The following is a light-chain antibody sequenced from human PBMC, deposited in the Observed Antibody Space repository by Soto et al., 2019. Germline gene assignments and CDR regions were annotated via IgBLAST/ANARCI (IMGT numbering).Light chain of an antibody. CDR1: SSDVGGYDY. J-gene: IGLJ1*01. Sequence: QSVLTQPASVSGSPGQSIAISCTGSSSDVGGYDYVSWYQQHPGKAPKLMIYEVTIRPSGVSDRFSGSKSGNTASLTVSGLQAEDEADYYCSSYTGGNPSYVFGTGTKVTAL. V-gene: IGLV2-14*01. CDR2: EVT. CDR3: SSYTGGNPSYV.